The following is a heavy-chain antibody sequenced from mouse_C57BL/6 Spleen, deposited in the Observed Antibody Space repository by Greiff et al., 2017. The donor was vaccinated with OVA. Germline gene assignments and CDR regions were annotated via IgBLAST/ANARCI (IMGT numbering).Heavy chain of an antibody. J-gene: IGHJ2*01. CDR1: GYSFTDYN. CDR3: ARRGYYGSTYGGYYFDY. D-gene: IGHD1-1*01. Sequence: EVQLQQSGPELVKPGASVKISCKASGYSFTDYNMNWVKQSNGQSLEWIGVINPNYGTTSYNQKFKGKATLTVDQSSSTAYMQLNSLTSEDSAVDYGARRGYYGSTYGGYYFDYWGQGTTLTVSS. V-gene: IGHV1-39*01. CDR2: INPNYGTT.